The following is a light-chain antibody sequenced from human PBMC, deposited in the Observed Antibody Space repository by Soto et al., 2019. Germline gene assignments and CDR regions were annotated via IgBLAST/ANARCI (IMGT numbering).Light chain of an antibody. CDR1: SSDVGGYNY. Sequence: QSALTQPASVSGSPGQSITISCTGTSSDVGGYNYVSWYQQHPGKAPKLMIYEVSNRPSGVSNRFSGSKSGNTASLTISGLQAEDEADYYCSSYTSSSTLVVFGGGTKLIVL. J-gene: IGLJ2*01. CDR3: SSYTSSSTLVV. CDR2: EVS. V-gene: IGLV2-14*01.